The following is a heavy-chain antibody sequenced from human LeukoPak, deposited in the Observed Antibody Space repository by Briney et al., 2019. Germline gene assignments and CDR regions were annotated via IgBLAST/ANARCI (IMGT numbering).Heavy chain of an antibody. CDR2: ISHSGST. CDR3: ARGRVATIEAPTAYTDY. J-gene: IGHJ4*02. Sequence: SETLSLTCAVYGGSFSGYYWSWIRQPPGKGLEWIGEISHSGSTNYNPCLKSRVTISVDMSKNQFSLKLNSVTAADTAVYYCARGRVATIEAPTAYTDYWGQGTLVTVSS. D-gene: IGHD5-24*01. CDR1: GGSFSGYY. V-gene: IGHV4-34*01.